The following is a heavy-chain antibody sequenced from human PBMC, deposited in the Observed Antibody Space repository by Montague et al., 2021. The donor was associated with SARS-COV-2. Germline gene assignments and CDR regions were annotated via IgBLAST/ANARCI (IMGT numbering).Heavy chain of an antibody. V-gene: IGHV4-34*01. Sequence: SETLSLTCAVTGGSFSFYYSSWFRQPPGERPARICVFNHSFSTPYTPSLKSRVTRSVDTSKKQFSLKLSSVTAADTAVYYCARGLGGGSGSHFDYWGQGTLVTVSS. D-gene: IGHD2-15*01. CDR2: FNHSFST. CDR1: GGSFSFYY. J-gene: IGHJ4*02. CDR3: ARGLGGGSGSHFDY.